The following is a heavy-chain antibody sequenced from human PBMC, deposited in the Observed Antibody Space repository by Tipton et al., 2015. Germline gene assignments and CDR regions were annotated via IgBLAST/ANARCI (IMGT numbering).Heavy chain of an antibody. CDR2: ISHSGNT. V-gene: IGHV4-38-2*01. CDR3: ARHLNYGGNCHWDY. D-gene: IGHD4-23*01. J-gene: IGHJ4*02. Sequence: LRLSCAVSAYSISSDYYWGWIRQPPGKGLEWIGSISHSGNTYYNPSLKSRVTISIDRFKNQFSLSLSSVTAADTAVYYCARHLNYGGNCHWDYWGQGALVTVSS. CDR1: AYSISSDYY.